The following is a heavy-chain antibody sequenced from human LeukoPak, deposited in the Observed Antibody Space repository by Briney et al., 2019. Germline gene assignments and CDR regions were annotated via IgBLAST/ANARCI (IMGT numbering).Heavy chain of an antibody. J-gene: IGHJ4*02. CDR2: ISGSGGST. CDR3: ARDSFKHTFGGVIAKEY. CDR1: GFTFSSYA. D-gene: IGHD3-16*02. Sequence: GGSLRLSCAASGFTFSSYAMSWVRQAPGKGLEWVSAISGSGGSTYYADSVKGRFTISRDNSKNTLYLQMNSLRAEDTAVYYCARDSFKHTFGGVIAKEYWGQGTLVTVSS. V-gene: IGHV3-23*01.